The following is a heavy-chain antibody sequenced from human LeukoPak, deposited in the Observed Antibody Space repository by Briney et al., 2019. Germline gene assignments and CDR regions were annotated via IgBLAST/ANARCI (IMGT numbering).Heavy chain of an antibody. CDR3: ARKSEQWLVGTDY. J-gene: IGHJ4*02. D-gene: IGHD6-19*01. CDR2: ISYDGSNK. Sequence: PGGSLRLSCAASGFTFSSYGMHWVRQAPGKGLEWVAVISYDGSNKYYADSVKGRFTISRDNSKNTLYLQMNSLRAEDTAVYYCARKSEQWLVGTDYWGQGTLVTVSS. CDR1: GFTFSSYG. V-gene: IGHV3-30*03.